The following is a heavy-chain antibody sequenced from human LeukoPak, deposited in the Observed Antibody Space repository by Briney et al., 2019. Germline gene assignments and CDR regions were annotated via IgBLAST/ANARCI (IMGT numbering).Heavy chain of an antibody. Sequence: GGSLRLSCAASGFTFSSYGMHWVRQAPGKGLEWVAVISYDGSNKYYADSVKGRFTISRDNSKNTLYLQMSSLRAEDTAVYYCAKDAAAGTRPYYSDYWGQGTLVTVSS. CDR1: GFTFSSYG. CDR2: ISYDGSNK. D-gene: IGHD6-13*01. V-gene: IGHV3-30*18. J-gene: IGHJ4*02. CDR3: AKDAAAGTRPYYSDY.